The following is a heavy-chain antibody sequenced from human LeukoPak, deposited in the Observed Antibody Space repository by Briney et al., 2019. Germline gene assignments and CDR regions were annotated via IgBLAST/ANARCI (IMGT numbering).Heavy chain of an antibody. CDR3: AKVGPDYGDNYGMDV. D-gene: IGHD4-17*01. J-gene: IGHJ6*02. Sequence: GGSLRLSCAASGFTFSSYGMHWVRQAPGKGLEWVAVISYDGSNKYYADSVKGRFTISRDNSKNTLYLQMNSLRAEDTAVYYCAKVGPDYGDNYGMDVWGQGTTATVSS. V-gene: IGHV3-30*18. CDR2: ISYDGSNK. CDR1: GFTFSSYG.